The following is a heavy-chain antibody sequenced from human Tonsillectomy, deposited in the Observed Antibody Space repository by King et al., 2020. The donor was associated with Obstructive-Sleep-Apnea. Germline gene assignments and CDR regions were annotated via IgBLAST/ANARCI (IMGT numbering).Heavy chain of an antibody. D-gene: IGHD6-25*01. Sequence: QLQESGPGLVKPSETLSLTCTVSGGSISSSSYYWGWIRQPPGKGLEWIGSIYYSGSTYYNPSLKSRVTISVDTSKNQFSLKLSSVTAADTAVYYCARHVGRSGQSLDWGQGTLVTVSS. V-gene: IGHV4-39*01. CDR1: GGSISSSSYY. CDR2: IYYSGST. CDR3: ARHVGRSGQSLD. J-gene: IGHJ4*02.